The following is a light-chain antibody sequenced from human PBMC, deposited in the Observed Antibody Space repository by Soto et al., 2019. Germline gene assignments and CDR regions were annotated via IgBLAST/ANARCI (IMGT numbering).Light chain of an antibody. Sequence: ATLSLSPWERASLFCRASQSVSSYLVWYQQKPGQAPRLLIYDASNRATGIPARFSGSGSGTDFTLTISSLEPEDFAVYYCQQRSNWPRTFGQGTKVDIK. V-gene: IGKV3-11*01. CDR2: DAS. CDR3: QQRSNWPRT. CDR1: QSVSSY. J-gene: IGKJ1*01.